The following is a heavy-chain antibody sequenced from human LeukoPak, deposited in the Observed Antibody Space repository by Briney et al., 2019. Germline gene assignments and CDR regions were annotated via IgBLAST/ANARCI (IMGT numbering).Heavy chain of an antibody. CDR3: ARDLGIAGD. CDR2: ISYDGSNK. CDR1: GFTFSSYA. D-gene: IGHD6-13*01. Sequence: GGSLRLSCAASGFTFSSYAMHWVRQAPGKGLEWVAVISYDGSNKYYADSVKGRFTISRDNSKNTLYLQMNSLRAEDTAVYYCARDLGIAGDWGQGTLVTVSS. V-gene: IGHV3-30*14. J-gene: IGHJ4*02.